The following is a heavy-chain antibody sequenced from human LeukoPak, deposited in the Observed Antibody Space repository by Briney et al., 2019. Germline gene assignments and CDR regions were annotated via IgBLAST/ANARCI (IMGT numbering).Heavy chain of an antibody. CDR3: ARTIAFYYDSSSYLDL. D-gene: IGHD3-22*01. V-gene: IGHV5-51*01. CDR2: IHPGDSET. Sequence: GESLKISCEGSGYSFSNHWIGWVRQMPGKGLEWMGIIHPGDSETRYSPSFQGQVTMSADKSITTAYLQWSSLKASDTAMYFCARTIAFYYDSSSYLDLWGQGTLVTVSS. CDR1: GYSFSNHW. J-gene: IGHJ4*02.